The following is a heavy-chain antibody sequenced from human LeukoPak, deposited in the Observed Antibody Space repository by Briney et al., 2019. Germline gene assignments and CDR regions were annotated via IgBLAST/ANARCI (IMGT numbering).Heavy chain of an antibody. CDR2: ISGSGGST. J-gene: IGHJ4*02. CDR1: GFTFSSYA. Sequence: GGSLRLSCAASGFTFSSYAMSWVRQPPGKGLEWVSAISGSGGSTYYADSVKGRFTISRDNPKNTLYLQMNSLRAEDTAVYYCAKAEREWLARRGSFQDYWGQGTLVTVSS. CDR3: AKAEREWLARRGSFQDY. V-gene: IGHV3-23*01. D-gene: IGHD6-19*01.